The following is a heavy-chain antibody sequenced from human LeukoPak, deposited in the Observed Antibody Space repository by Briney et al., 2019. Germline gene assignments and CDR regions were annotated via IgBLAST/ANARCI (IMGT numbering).Heavy chain of an antibody. CDR3: AKDLPDSRESLTGHWFDP. CDR1: GFTFNNYA. J-gene: IGHJ5*02. D-gene: IGHD3-10*01. V-gene: IGHV3-23*01. Sequence: PAGGSLRLSCATSGFTFNNYAMSWVRQAPGKGLEWVSAISGGADSTYYADSVKGRFTISRDKSKNTLYLQMNSLRAEDTAVYYCAKDLPDSRESLTGHWFDPWGQGTLVTVSS. CDR2: ISGGADST.